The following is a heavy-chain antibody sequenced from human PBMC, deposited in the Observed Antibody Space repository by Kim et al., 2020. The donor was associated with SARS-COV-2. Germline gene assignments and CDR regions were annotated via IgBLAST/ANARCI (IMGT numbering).Heavy chain of an antibody. D-gene: IGHD2-15*01. CDR1: GGSISSDY. J-gene: IGHJ4*02. Sequence: SETLSLTCTVSGGSISSDYWSWMRQPAGKGLEWIGRIYGPGDTTYNPSLKSRVTMSLDTSKNQFSLKLSSVTSADTAVYYCPRGLHGCVEAYCGQGTLAT. CDR3: PRGLHGCVEAY. CDR2: IYGPGDT. V-gene: IGHV4-4*07.